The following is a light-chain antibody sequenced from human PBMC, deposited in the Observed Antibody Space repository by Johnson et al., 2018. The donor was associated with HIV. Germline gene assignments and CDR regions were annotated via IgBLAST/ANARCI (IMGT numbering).Light chain of an antibody. V-gene: IGLV1-51*01. CDR1: SSNIGRNY. Sequence: QSVLTQPPSVSAAPGQKVTISCSGSSSNIGRNYVSWYQQLPGTAPKLLIFDNNKRPSGIPDRFSASKSGTSSTLGITGLQTGDEADYYCGTWDSSLSADVFGTGTNVTVL. J-gene: IGLJ1*01. CDR3: GTWDSSLSADV. CDR2: DNN.